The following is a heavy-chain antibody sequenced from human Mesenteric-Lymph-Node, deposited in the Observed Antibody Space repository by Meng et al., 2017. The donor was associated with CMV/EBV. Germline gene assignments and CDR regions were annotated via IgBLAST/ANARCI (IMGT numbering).Heavy chain of an antibody. CDR2: MTGSGGRT. CDR3: AKGTSPGSSNWFDP. Sequence: SGFAFSSYAMRWVRQAPGRGLEWVSAMTGSGGRTYYEDSVKGRFTISRDNSKNTLYLQMNSLRAEDTAVYYCAKGTSPGSSNWFDPWGQGALVTVSS. J-gene: IGHJ5*02. D-gene: IGHD6-6*01. CDR1: GFAFSSYA. V-gene: IGHV3-23*01.